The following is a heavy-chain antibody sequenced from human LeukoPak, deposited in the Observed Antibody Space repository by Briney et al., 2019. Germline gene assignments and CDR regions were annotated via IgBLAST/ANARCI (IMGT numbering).Heavy chain of an antibody. J-gene: IGHJ4*02. Sequence: SETLSLTCTVSGGSISSYYWSWIRQPAGKGLEWLGRINTRGSTNYIPSLKSRITLSVDTSMNQFSLMLTSVTAADTAVYYCARGPSFSGYDPPGDYWGQGTLVTVSS. D-gene: IGHD5-12*01. CDR3: ARGPSFSGYDPPGDY. V-gene: IGHV4-4*07. CDR1: GGSISSYY. CDR2: INTRGST.